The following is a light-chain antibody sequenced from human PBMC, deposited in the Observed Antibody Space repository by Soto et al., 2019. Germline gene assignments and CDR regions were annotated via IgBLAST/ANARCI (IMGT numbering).Light chain of an antibody. V-gene: IGLV2-14*01. CDR3: CSLTTSHTYV. J-gene: IGLJ1*01. CDR1: SSDVGGYNY. Sequence: QSVLTQPASVSGSPGQSITISCTGTSSDVGGYNYVSWYQQHPGKAPKLMIYEVTYRPSGVSNRYSGSKSGNSASLTISGLQADDEADYYCCSLTTSHTYVFGSGTKATVL. CDR2: EVT.